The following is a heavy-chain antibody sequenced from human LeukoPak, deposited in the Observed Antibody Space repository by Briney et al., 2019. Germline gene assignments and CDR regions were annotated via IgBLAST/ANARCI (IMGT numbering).Heavy chain of an antibody. V-gene: IGHV1-2*02. CDR1: GYTFTGYY. CDR3: ARAPPPHIKWDY. J-gene: IGHJ4*02. Sequence: ASVKVSCKASGYTFTGYYMHWVRQAPGQGLEWMGWINPNSGGTNYAQKFQGRDTMTRDTSISTAYMELSRLRSDDTAVYYCARAPPPHIKWDYWGQGTLVTVSS. CDR2: INPNSGGT. D-gene: IGHD2-21*01.